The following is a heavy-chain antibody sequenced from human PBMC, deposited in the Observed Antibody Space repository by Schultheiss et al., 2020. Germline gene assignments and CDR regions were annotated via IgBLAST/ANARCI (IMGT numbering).Heavy chain of an antibody. CDR3: ARAGNWFDP. CDR2: IYYSGST. CDR1: GGSISSYY. V-gene: IGHV4-59*01. Sequence: SETLSLTCTVSGGSISSYYWSCIRQPPGKGLEWIGYIYYSGSTNYNPSLKSRVTISVDTSKNQFSLKLSSVTAADTAVYYCARAGNWFDPWGQETLVTVSS. J-gene: IGHJ5*02.